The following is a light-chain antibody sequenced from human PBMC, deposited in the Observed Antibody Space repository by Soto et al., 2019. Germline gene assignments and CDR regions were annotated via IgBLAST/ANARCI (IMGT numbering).Light chain of an antibody. CDR1: SSDVGSYNL. V-gene: IGLV2-23*02. J-gene: IGLJ1*01. Sequence: QSALTQPASVSGSPGQSITISCTGTSSDVGSYNLVSWYQQHPGKAPKLMIYEVSKRPSGVSNRFSGSKSGNTASLTISGLQAEDEADYSCCSYAGSSHNYVFGTGTKLTVL. CDR2: EVS. CDR3: CSYAGSSHNYV.